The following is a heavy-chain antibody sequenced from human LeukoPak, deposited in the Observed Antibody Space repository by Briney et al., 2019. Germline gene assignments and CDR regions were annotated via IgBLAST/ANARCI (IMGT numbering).Heavy chain of an antibody. CDR2: INPSGGST. D-gene: IGHD3-10*01. CDR1: GYTFTSYY. Sequence: ASVKVSCKASGYTFTSYYMHWVRQAPGQGLEWMGIINPSGGSTSYAQKFQGRVTMTSDTSTSTVYMELSSLRSEDTAVYYCARHVLLWFGELSGYMDVWGKGTTVTVSS. J-gene: IGHJ6*03. V-gene: IGHV1-46*01. CDR3: ARHVLLWFGELSGYMDV.